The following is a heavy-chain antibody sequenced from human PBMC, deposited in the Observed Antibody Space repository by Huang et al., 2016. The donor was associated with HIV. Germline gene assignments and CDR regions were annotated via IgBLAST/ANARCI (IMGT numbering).Heavy chain of an antibody. CDR3: ARDRDFYDSSGYWGFNYFDY. D-gene: IGHD3-22*01. CDR1: GYAFTSYY. V-gene: IGHV1-46*01. J-gene: IGHJ4*02. CDR2: INPRDGST. Sequence: QVQLVQSGAEVKKPGASVKVSCKASGYAFTSYYMHWVRQAPGQGLEWMGIINPRDGSTSDAQKFQGRVTTTRDTSTNTVCMELSSLRSEDTAVYYCARDRDFYDSSGYWGFNYFDYWGQGTLVTVSS.